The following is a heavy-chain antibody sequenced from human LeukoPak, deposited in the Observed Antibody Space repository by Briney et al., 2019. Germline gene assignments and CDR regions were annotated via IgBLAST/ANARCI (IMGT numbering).Heavy chain of an antibody. Sequence: ASMKVSCKSSGFTFTDHYIHWVRQGPGQGLEWMGYIGPHSTFTSSPKEFQGRVTMTRDASMSTAYMELTRLTSDDTAVYYCVREGEGPLSKDFDYWGQGTLVTVSS. D-gene: IGHD2/OR15-2a*01. V-gene: IGHV1-2*02. J-gene: IGHJ4*02. CDR3: VREGEGPLSKDFDY. CDR2: IGPHSTFT. CDR1: GFTFTDHY.